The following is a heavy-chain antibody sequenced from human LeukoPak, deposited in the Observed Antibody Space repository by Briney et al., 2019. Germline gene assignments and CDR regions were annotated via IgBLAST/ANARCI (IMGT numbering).Heavy chain of an antibody. CDR1: GFSLSTSGVG. J-gene: IGHJ3*02. CDR2: IYWNDDK. V-gene: IGHV2-5*01. Sequence: SGPTLANPTQTLTLTCTFSGFSLSTSGVGVGWIRQPPGKALEWLALIYWNDDKRHSPSLKSRLTITKDTSKNQCVLTMTNMDPVDTATYYCARRPKDIVVVPAARPLGAFDIGGQGTMVTVSS. D-gene: IGHD2-2*01. CDR3: ARRPKDIVVVPAARPLGAFDI.